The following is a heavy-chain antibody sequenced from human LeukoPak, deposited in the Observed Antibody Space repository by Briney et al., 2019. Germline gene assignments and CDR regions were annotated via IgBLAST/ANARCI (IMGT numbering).Heavy chain of an antibody. CDR1: GFTFNDYE. CDR2: ISSSGSTI. CDR3: ARVRSPLRIFDY. D-gene: IGHD2/OR15-2a*01. V-gene: IGHV3-48*03. J-gene: IGHJ4*02. Sequence: GGSLRLSCAASGFTFNDYEMNWVRQAPGKGLEWVSYISSSGSTIYYADSVKGRFTISRDNAKNSLYLQMNSLRAGDTAVYYCARVRSPLRIFDYWGQGTLVTVSS.